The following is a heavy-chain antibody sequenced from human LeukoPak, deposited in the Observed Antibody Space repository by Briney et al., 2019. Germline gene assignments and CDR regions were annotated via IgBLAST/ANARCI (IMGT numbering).Heavy chain of an antibody. CDR2: ISGSGGST. J-gene: IGHJ4*02. Sequence: GGSLRLSCAVSGFTFSSYAMSWVRQAPGKGLEWVSAISGSGGSTYYAVSVKGRFTISRDNSKNTLYLQMNSLRAEDTAIYYCAKTRAVGGRVSFDYWGQGTLVTVSS. D-gene: IGHD6-19*01. CDR1: GFTFSSYA. CDR3: AKTRAVGGRVSFDY. V-gene: IGHV3-23*01.